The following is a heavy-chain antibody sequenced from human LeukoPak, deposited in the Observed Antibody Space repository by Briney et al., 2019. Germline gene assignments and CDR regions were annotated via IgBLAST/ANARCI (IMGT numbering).Heavy chain of an antibody. Sequence: SQTLSLTCTVSGGSISSGSYYWSWLRQPAGKGLEWIGRIYTSGSTNYNPSLKSRVTISVDTSKNQFSLKLSSVTAADTAVYYCAREGLYSENWFDPWGQGTLVTVSS. J-gene: IGHJ5*02. CDR1: GGSISSGSYY. V-gene: IGHV4-61*02. D-gene: IGHD3-10*02. CDR3: AREGLYSENWFDP. CDR2: IYTSGST.